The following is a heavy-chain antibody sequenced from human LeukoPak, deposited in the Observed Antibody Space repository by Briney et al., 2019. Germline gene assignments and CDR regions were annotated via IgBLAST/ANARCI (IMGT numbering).Heavy chain of an antibody. J-gene: IGHJ1*01. Sequence: SETLSLTCAVYGGSFSGYYWTWLRQPPGKGLEWIGEINHSGSTNYNPSLKSRVTISVDTSKNQFSLKLSSVTAADTAVYYCARPTTVTTHYFQHWGQGTLVTVSS. D-gene: IGHD4-17*01. V-gene: IGHV4-34*01. CDR2: INHSGST. CDR3: ARPTTVTTHYFQH. CDR1: GGSFSGYY.